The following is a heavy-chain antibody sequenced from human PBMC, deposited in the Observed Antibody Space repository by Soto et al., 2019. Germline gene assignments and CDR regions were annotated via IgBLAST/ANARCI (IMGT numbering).Heavy chain of an antibody. Sequence: GGSLRLSCAASGFTFSSYWMTWVRQAPGKGLEWVANINQDGSEKYSVDSTKGRFTISRDNAKNSLYLQMNSLTVDDTAVYYCAKGYNWNYGVYFDYWGQGTLVTVSS. CDR1: GFTFSSYW. J-gene: IGHJ4*02. CDR3: AKGYNWNYGVYFDY. D-gene: IGHD1-7*01. V-gene: IGHV3-7*03. CDR2: INQDGSEK.